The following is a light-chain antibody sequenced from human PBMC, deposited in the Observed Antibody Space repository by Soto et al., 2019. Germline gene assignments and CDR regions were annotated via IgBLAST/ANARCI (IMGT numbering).Light chain of an antibody. Sequence: EVVLTQSPGTLSLSPGERATLSCRASQRVSSSYLAWYQQKPGQAPRLLVYGASSRATGIPDRFSGSGSGTDFHLFISSLEPEAFAVYYCQQYGSSPTFGGGTKGEMK. CDR1: QRVSSSY. V-gene: IGKV3-20*01. CDR3: QQYGSSPT. J-gene: IGKJ4*01. CDR2: GAS.